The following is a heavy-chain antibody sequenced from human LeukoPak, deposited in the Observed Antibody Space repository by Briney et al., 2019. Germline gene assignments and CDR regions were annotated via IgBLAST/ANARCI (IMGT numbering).Heavy chain of an antibody. Sequence: PSETLSPTCDVYGGFFSGYYWNWIRQPPGKGLEWIGGVDRTESANYNPSLKSRVAISVDMSKNQFSLKLSSVTAADTGVYYCARGLKCYTTSGRLGYCGQATLVTVSS. D-gene: IGHD2-8*01. CDR3: ARGLKCYTTSGRLGY. J-gene: IGHJ4*02. V-gene: IGHV4-34*01. CDR1: GGFFSGYY. CDR2: VDRTESA.